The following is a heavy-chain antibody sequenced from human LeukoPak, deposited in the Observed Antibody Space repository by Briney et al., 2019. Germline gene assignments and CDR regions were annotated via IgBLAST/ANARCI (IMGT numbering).Heavy chain of an antibody. D-gene: IGHD6-13*01. CDR2: IYYSGST. Sequence: SETLSLTCTVSGGSISSSSYYWGWIRQPPGKGLEWIGSIYYSGSTYYNPSLKSRVTISVDPFKNQFSLKLSSVTAADTAVYYCARLIAAADDYWGQGTLVTVSS. V-gene: IGHV4-39*07. CDR3: ARLIAAADDY. CDR1: GGSISSSSYY. J-gene: IGHJ4*02.